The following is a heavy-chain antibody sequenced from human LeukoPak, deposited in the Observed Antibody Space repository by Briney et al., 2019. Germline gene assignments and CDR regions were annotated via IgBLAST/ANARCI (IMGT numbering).Heavy chain of an antibody. CDR3: ARDGAFRIYDY. V-gene: IGHV3-7*01. CDR2: IKQDGNEK. D-gene: IGHD3-3*02. Sequence: PGGSLRLSCAASGFTFSSYWMTWVRQAPGKGLEWVASIKQDGNEKYYVDSVKGRFTISRDNARNSLYLQMSSLRADDTVVYYCARDGAFRIYDYWGQGTLVTVSS. CDR1: GFTFSSYW. J-gene: IGHJ4*02.